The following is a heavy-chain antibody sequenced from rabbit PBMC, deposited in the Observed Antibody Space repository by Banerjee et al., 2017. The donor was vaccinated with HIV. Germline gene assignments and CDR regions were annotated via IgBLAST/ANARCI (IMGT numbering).Heavy chain of an antibody. J-gene: IGHJ4*01. CDR2: IYTGSGGTT. D-gene: IGHD6-1*01. CDR1: GFILSSYW. V-gene: IGHV1S40*01. CDR3: ARGEYTYGYAGYGL. Sequence: QSLEESGGDLVKPGASLTLTCTASGFILSSYWMCWVRQAPGKGLEWIACIYTGSGGTTYYASWAKGRFTISKTSSTTVTLQMTGLTAADTATYFCARGEYTYGYAGYGLRGQGTLVTVS.